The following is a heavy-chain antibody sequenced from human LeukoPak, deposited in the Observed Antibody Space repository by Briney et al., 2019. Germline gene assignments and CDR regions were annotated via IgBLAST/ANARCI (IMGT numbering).Heavy chain of an antibody. CDR3: AKHEAAGFFYGMDV. V-gene: IGHV4-39*01. CDR2: MYYSGST. CDR1: GGSISSSSYY. J-gene: IGHJ6*02. D-gene: IGHD6-13*01. Sequence: PSETLSLTCTVSGGSISSSSYYWGWIRQPPGKGLEWIGSMYYSGSTYYNSSLKSRVTISVDTSKNQFSLKLSSVTAADRAVYYCAKHEAAGFFYGMDVWGQGTTVTVSS.